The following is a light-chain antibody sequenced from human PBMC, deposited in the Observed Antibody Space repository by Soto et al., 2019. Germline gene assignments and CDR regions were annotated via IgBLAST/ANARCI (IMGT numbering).Light chain of an antibody. J-gene: IGKJ1*01. CDR2: GAS. Sequence: EIVLTQSPGTLSLSPGERATLSCRASQNVSSNYLAWYRRKPGQAPRLLIYGASNRATDIPGRFSGSGSGTDFTLTITRLEPEDFAVYYCQQYGSSPPTFGPGTRVEIK. V-gene: IGKV3-20*01. CDR1: QNVSSNY. CDR3: QQYGSSPPT.